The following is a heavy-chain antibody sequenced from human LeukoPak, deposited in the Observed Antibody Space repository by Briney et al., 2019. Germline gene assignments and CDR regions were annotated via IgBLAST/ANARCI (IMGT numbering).Heavy chain of an antibody. J-gene: IGHJ4*02. V-gene: IGHV3-7*01. CDR3: ARDRAGNWNYNDY. D-gene: IGHD1-7*01. Sequence: GGSLRLSRAPSGFTLSSYWMSWVRQAPRKGREWVANIKQDRREKYYVDSVKGRFTISRDNAKNSLYLQMNSLSAEDTAVYYRARDRAGNWNYNDYWGQGTLVTVSS. CDR2: IKQDRREK. CDR1: GFTLSSYW.